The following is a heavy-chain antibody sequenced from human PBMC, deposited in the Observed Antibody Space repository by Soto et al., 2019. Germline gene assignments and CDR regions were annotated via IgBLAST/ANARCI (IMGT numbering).Heavy chain of an antibody. D-gene: IGHD2-8*01. CDR3: ATDTKAVYNYWFFDL. Sequence: QVQLVQSEAEVKKPGSSVKVSCKASGGSFGNLAISWVRQAPGQGLEWVAGIIPIYRASNYAEHFRGRISLTLDESTATTYLQLSSLTSEDSAIYYCATDTKAVYNYWFFDLWGRGTQVTVSS. CDR1: GGSFGNLA. V-gene: IGHV1-69*01. CDR2: IIPIYRAS. J-gene: IGHJ2*01.